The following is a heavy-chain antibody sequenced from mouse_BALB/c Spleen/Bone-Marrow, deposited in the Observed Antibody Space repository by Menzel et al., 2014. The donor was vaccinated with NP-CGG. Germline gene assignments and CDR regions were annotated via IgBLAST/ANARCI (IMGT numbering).Heavy chain of an antibody. CDR3: AKRGNYGYFDY. CDR1: GFSLTSYG. J-gene: IGHJ2*01. CDR2: IWRGGST. D-gene: IGHD2-1*01. Sequence: QVHVKQSGPSLVQPSQSLSITCTVSGFSLTSYGVHWVRQSPGRGLEWLGVIWRGGSTDYNAAFMSRLSITKDNSKSQVFFKMNSLQADDTAIYYCAKRGNYGYFDYWGQGTTLTVSS. V-gene: IGHV2-5-1*01.